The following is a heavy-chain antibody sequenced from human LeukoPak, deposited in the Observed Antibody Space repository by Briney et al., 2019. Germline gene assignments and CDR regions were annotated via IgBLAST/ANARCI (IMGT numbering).Heavy chain of an antibody. Sequence: GASVKVSCKASGGTFSSYAISWVRQAPGQGLEWMGGIIPIFGTANYAQKFQGRVTITTDESTSTAYMELSSLRSEDTAVYYCARVAATLSLDYYYYMDVWGKGTTVTVYS. CDR2: IIPIFGTA. J-gene: IGHJ6*03. D-gene: IGHD2-15*01. V-gene: IGHV1-69*05. CDR3: ARVAATLSLDYYYYMDV. CDR1: GGTFSSYA.